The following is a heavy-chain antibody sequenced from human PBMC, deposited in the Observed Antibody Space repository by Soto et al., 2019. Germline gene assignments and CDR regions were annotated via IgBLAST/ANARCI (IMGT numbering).Heavy chain of an antibody. D-gene: IGHD6-13*01. J-gene: IGHJ3*01. Sequence: QVQLVQSGPELKKPGSSVKVSCKAPGDTFNSYGISSVRQAPGQGLEWMGGIVPMFGTTNLALKFEDRVTITADELTTTVYMEIRGLTSEDTAVYYCARDLADVHLWDAFDVWGHGTRVTVSS. CDR3: ARDLADVHLWDAFDV. CDR2: IVPMFGTT. CDR1: GDTFNSYG. V-gene: IGHV1-69*01.